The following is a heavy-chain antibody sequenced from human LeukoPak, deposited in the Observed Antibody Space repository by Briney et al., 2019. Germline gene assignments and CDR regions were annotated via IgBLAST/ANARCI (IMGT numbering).Heavy chain of an antibody. CDR1: GYTFSGYY. V-gene: IGHV1-2*06. D-gene: IGHD3-10*01. CDR3: ARDGANKVRGVHYYYMDV. Sequence: ASVKVSCKASGYTFSGYYMHWVRQAPGQGVEWMGRINPNSGGTNYAQKFQGRVTMTRDTSIGTAYMELSSLTSDDTAVYYCARDGANKVRGVHYYYMDVWGQGTTVTVSS. J-gene: IGHJ6*03. CDR2: INPNSGGT.